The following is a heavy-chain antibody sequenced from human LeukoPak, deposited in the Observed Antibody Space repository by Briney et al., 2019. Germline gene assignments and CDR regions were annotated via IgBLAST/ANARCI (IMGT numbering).Heavy chain of an antibody. J-gene: IGHJ4*02. V-gene: IGHV3-23*01. D-gene: IGHD3-22*01. CDR2: ISGSGGST. Sequence: GGSLRLSCAASGFTFSSYAMSWVRQAPGRGLQWVSAISGSGGSTYYADSVKGRFTISRDNSKNTLYLQMNRLRAEDTAVYYCAKEYSYDSSGLLNGWGQGTLVTVSS. CDR3: AKEYSYDSSGLLNG. CDR1: GFTFSSYA.